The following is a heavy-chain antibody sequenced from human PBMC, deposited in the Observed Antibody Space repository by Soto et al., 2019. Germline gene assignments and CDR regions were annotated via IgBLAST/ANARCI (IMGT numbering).Heavy chain of an antibody. J-gene: IGHJ5*01. CDR1: GDSVTRANAY. D-gene: IGHD4-4*01. CDR3: AKLQPPGWIDA. V-gene: IGHV4-61*01. CDR2: RYNSGST. Sequence: QVRLQESGPGLVKPSENLSLTCSVSGDSVTRANAYWIWLRQAPGKGLEWIGYRYNSGSTNYKPSLRSRVSLSLDTSKNQFSVNLTSVTTADSAIYYCAKLQPPGWIDAWGHGTLVAVS.